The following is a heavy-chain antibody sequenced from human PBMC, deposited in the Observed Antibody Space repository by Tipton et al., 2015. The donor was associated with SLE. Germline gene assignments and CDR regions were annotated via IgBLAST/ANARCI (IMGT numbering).Heavy chain of an antibody. J-gene: IGHJ4*02. Sequence: SLRLSCRIFGFPFNTCAMHWVRQAPGKGLEWVSTISGGGASSYYADSVKGRFTISRDNAKNTLHLQMNSLRAEDTALYYCVVESATAVGGGQGTLVTVSS. V-gene: IGHV3-23*01. CDR1: GFPFNTCA. D-gene: IGHD2-21*02. CDR3: VVESATAVG. CDR2: ISGGGASS.